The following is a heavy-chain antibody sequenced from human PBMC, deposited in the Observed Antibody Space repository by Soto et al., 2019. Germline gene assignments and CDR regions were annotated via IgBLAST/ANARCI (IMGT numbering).Heavy chain of an antibody. CDR2: ISANNGNT. CDR3: ARARITMIVVGMAADY. J-gene: IGHJ4*02. D-gene: IGHD3-22*01. Sequence: QVQLVQSGAEVKKPGASVKVSCKASGYTFTSYGISWVRQAPGQGLERMGWISANNGNTNYGRKLQGRVTMTTDTSTSTAYMELRSLRSDATAVYYCARARITMIVVGMAADYWGQGTLVTVSS. CDR1: GYTFTSYG. V-gene: IGHV1-18*01.